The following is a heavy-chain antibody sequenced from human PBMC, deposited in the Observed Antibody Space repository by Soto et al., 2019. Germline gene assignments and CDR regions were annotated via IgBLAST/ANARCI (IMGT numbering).Heavy chain of an antibody. CDR2: ISGSAANT. V-gene: IGHV3-23*01. J-gene: IGHJ4*02. CDR1: GFTFSTNA. CDR3: AKGASGLLWFCDF. D-gene: IGHD3-10*01. Sequence: PGGSLRLSCAASGFTFSTNAMSWVRQAPGKGLEWVSVISGSAANTYYADSVKGRFTISRDNSKNTLYLEMNTLRAEDTAVYYCAKGASGLLWFCDFWGQGTLVTVSS.